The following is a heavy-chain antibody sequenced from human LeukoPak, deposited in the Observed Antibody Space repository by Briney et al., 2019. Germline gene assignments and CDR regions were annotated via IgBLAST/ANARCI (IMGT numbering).Heavy chain of an antibody. V-gene: IGHV1-2*02. CDR2: INPNSGGT. J-gene: IGHJ6*02. CDR3: ARDPKPECGMDD. D-gene: IGHD2/OR15-2a*01. CDR1: GYTFTGYY. Sequence: ASVKVSCKASGYTFTGYYMHWVRQAPGQGLEWMGWINPNSGGTNYAQKFQGRVTMTRDTSISTAYMELSRLRSDDTAVYYCARDPKPECGMDDWGQGTTVTVSS.